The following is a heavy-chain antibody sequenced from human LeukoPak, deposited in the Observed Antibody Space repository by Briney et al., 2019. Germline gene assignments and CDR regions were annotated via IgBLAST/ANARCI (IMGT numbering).Heavy chain of an antibody. CDR2: INPNSGGT. Sequence: ASVKVSCKASGYTFNGYYMHWARQAPGQGLEWMGWINPNSGGTKFAQKFQGWVTMTRDTSIRTAYMELSRLRSDDTAVYYCARATLGYCSGGSCGAFDIWGQGTMVTVSS. CDR1: GYTFNGYY. J-gene: IGHJ3*02. V-gene: IGHV1-2*04. CDR3: ARATLGYCSGGSCGAFDI. D-gene: IGHD2-15*01.